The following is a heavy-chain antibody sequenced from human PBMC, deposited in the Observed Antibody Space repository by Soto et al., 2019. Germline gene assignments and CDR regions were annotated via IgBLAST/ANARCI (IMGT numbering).Heavy chain of an antibody. CDR3: ARDLELRITIFGVVTKYGMDV. Sequence: RASVKVSCKASGYTFTSYGISWVRQAPGQGLEWMGWISAYNGNTNYAQKLQGRVTMTTDTSTSTAYMELRSLRSDDTAVYYCARDLELRITIFGVVTKYGMDVWGQGTTVTVSS. J-gene: IGHJ6*02. CDR1: GYTFTSYG. V-gene: IGHV1-18*04. CDR2: ISAYNGNT. D-gene: IGHD3-3*01.